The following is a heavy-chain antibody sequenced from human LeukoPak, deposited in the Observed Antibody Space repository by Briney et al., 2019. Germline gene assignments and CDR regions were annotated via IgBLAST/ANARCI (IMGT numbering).Heavy chain of an antibody. Sequence: SETLSPNSPLSGGYTSRYFWSWIRQPPRKGLEWIGRIYTSGSTNYNPSLKSRVTMSVDTSKNQFSLKLSSVTAADTAVYYCAREARALFGSGTFDYWGQGTLVTVSS. CDR3: AREARALFGSGTFDY. D-gene: IGHD3-10*01. CDR2: IYTSGST. CDR1: GGYTSRYF. J-gene: IGHJ4*02. V-gene: IGHV4-4*07.